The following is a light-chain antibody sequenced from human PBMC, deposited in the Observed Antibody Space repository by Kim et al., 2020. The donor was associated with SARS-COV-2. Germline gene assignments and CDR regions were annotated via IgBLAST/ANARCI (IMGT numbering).Light chain of an antibody. Sequence: QSALTQPPSASGSPGQSVTISCTGTSSDVGLYNYVSWYQQHPGKAPKLMIYDVSNRPSGVSNRFSGSKSGNTASLTVSGLQAEDEADYYCSSYAGSNILVFGGGTQLAVL. CDR2: DVS. J-gene: IGLJ2*01. CDR1: SSDVGLYNY. V-gene: IGLV2-8*01. CDR3: SSYAGSNILV.